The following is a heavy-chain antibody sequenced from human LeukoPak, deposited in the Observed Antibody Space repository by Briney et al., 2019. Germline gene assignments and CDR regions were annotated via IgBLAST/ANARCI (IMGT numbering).Heavy chain of an antibody. D-gene: IGHD3-10*01. CDR2: INHSGST. Sequence: SETLSLTCAVYGGSFSGYYWSWIRQPPGKGLEWIGEINHSGSTNYNPSLKSRVTISVDTSKNQFSLKLSSVTAADTAVYYCARGGGPDGAASYWGQGTLVTVSS. CDR1: GGSFSGYY. CDR3: ARGGGPDGAASY. V-gene: IGHV4-34*01. J-gene: IGHJ4*02.